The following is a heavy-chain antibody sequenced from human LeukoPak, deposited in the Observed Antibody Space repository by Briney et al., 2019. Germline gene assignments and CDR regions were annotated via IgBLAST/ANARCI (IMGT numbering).Heavy chain of an antibody. J-gene: IGHJ4*02. Sequence: PSETLSLTCTVSGGSISSYYWSWIRQPPGKGPEWIGYIYYSGSTNYNPSLKSRVTISVDTSKNQFSLKLSSVTAADTAVYYCARVYCSGGSCYLDYWGQGTLVTVSS. V-gene: IGHV4-59*01. D-gene: IGHD2-15*01. CDR1: GGSISSYY. CDR3: ARVYCSGGSCYLDY. CDR2: IYYSGST.